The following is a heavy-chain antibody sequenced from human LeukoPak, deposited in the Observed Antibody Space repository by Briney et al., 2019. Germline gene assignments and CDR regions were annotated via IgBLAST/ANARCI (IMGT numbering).Heavy chain of an antibody. V-gene: IGHV3-48*04. Sequence: GGSLRLSCAASGFTFSSYSMNWVRQAPGKGLEWVSYISSSSSTIYYADSVKGRFTISRDNAKNSLYLQMNSLRAEDTAVYYCARGGDIVVVPAAYFDYGGQGTLVTVSS. D-gene: IGHD2-2*01. CDR3: ARGGDIVVVPAAYFDY. CDR1: GFTFSSYS. CDR2: ISSSSSTI. J-gene: IGHJ4*02.